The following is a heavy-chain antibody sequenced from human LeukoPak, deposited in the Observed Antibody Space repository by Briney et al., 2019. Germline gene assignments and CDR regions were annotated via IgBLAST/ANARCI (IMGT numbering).Heavy chain of an antibody. CDR2: MKEDGTDK. D-gene: IGHD6-19*01. CDR1: GFPFSNYW. V-gene: IGHV3-7*01. J-gene: IGHJ5*02. CDR3: ARIRPSDGSAWDTGRGWFDP. Sequence: GGSLRLSCVASGFPFSNYWMTWVRRAPGKRLEWVANMKEDGTDKYYVDSVKGRFTISRDNARELLFLQMNSLRAEDTAVYYCARIRPSDGSAWDTGRGWFDPWGQGTLVAVSS.